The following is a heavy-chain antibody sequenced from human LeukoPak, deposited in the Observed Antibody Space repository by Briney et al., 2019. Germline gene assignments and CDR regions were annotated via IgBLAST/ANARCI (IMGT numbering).Heavy chain of an antibody. CDR3: AHMIGYYFDY. J-gene: IGHJ4*02. CDR1: GYSISSGYYW. CDR2: IYWDDDK. V-gene: IGHV2-5*02. Sequence: TLSLTCTVSGYSISSGYYWGWIRQPPGKALEWLALIYWDDDKRYSPSLKSRLTITKDTSKNQVVLTMTNMDPVDTATYYCAHMIGYYFDYWGQGTLVTVSS. D-gene: IGHD3-22*01.